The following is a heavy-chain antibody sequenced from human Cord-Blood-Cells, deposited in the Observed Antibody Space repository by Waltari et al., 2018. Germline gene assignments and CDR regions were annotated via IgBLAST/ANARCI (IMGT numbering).Heavy chain of an antibody. CDR1: GFTFSSYA. Sequence: QVQLVESGGGVVQPGRSLRLSCAASGFTFSSYAMHWVRQAPGKGLEWGAGISYDGTNKYYADSVKGRFTISRDNSKNTLYLQMNSLRAEDTAVYYCAREPVDFWSGYSDAFDIWGQGTMVTVSS. CDR3: AREPVDFWSGYSDAFDI. J-gene: IGHJ3*02. V-gene: IGHV3-30-3*01. CDR2: ISYDGTNK. D-gene: IGHD3-3*01.